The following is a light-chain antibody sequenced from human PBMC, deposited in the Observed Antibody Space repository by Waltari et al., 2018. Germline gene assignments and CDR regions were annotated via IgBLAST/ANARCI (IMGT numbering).Light chain of an antibody. Sequence: IQMTQSPSDLSASVGDRATNTCRASQSISNWLAWYQQKTGKAPNLLIPKASSLQSGVPSRFSGSGSGTEFTLTIGSLQPDDFATYYCQQYNSFPYTFGQGTKLEIK. CDR1: QSISNW. CDR3: QQYNSFPYT. J-gene: IGKJ2*01. V-gene: IGKV1-5*03. CDR2: KAS.